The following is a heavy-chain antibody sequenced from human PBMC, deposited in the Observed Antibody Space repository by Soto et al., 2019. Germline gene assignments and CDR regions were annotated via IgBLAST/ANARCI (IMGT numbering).Heavy chain of an antibody. Sequence: SETLSLTGAVSGGSISSYYWSWIRQPPGKGLEWIGYIYYSGSTNYNPSLKSRVTISVDTSKNQFSLKLSSVTAADTAVYYCAREVKDIVVRTGWFDPWGQGTLVTVSS. J-gene: IGHJ5*02. V-gene: IGHV4-59*01. CDR3: AREVKDIVVRTGWFDP. CDR2: IYYSGST. D-gene: IGHD2-15*01. CDR1: GGSISSYY.